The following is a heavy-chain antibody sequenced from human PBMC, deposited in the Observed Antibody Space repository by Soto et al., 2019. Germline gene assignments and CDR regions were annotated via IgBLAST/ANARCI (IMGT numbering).Heavy chain of an antibody. J-gene: IGHJ3*02. CDR1: GGSISSSSYY. D-gene: IGHD3-22*01. Sequence: SETLSLTCTVSGGSISSSSYYWGWIRQPPGKGLEWIGSIYYSGSTYYNPSLKSRVTISVDTSKNQFSLKLSSVTAADTAVYYCARGRITMIVVVIESAFDIWGQGTMVT. CDR2: IYYSGST. V-gene: IGHV4-39*01. CDR3: ARGRITMIVVVIESAFDI.